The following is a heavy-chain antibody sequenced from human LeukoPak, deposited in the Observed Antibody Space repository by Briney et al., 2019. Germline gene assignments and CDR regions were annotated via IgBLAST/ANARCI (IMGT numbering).Heavy chain of an antibody. V-gene: IGHV3-23*01. Sequence: PGGFLRLSCAASGFTFSIYAMSWVRQAPGKGLEWVSAISGSDGSTYYADSVKGRFTISRDNSKNTLYLQMNSLRAEDTAVYYCAKGYYDSSGYPNWFDPWGQGTLVTVSS. J-gene: IGHJ5*02. CDR1: GFTFSIYA. CDR2: ISGSDGST. CDR3: AKGYYDSSGYPNWFDP. D-gene: IGHD3-22*01.